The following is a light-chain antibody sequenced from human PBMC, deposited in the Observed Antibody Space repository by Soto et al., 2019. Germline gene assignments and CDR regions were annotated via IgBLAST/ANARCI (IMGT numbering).Light chain of an antibody. CDR3: SSYTGSSTYVL. CDR1: SSDVGGYNY. V-gene: IGLV2-14*01. CDR2: DVS. J-gene: IGLJ2*01. Sequence: QSALTQPASVSGSPGQSITISCTGTSSDVGGYNYVSWYQQHPGKAPKLMIYDVSNRPSGVSNRFSGSKSGNTAALTISGLQGEDETDYYCSSYTGSSTYVLFGGGTKLTVL.